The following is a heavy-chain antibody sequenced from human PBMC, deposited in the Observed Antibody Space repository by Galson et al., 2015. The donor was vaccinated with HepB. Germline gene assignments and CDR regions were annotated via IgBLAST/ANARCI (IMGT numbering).Heavy chain of an antibody. J-gene: IGHJ4*02. CDR1: GYTFTSYG. CDR3: ARGKGSGSYYTSGWELPDY. V-gene: IGHV1-18*01. Sequence: SVKVSCKASGYTFTSYGISWVRQAPGQGLEWMGWISAYNGNTNYAQKLQGRVTMTTDTSTSTAYMELRSLRSDDTAVYYCARGKGSGSYYTSGWELPDYWGQGTLVTVSS. CDR2: ISAYNGNT. D-gene: IGHD3-10*01.